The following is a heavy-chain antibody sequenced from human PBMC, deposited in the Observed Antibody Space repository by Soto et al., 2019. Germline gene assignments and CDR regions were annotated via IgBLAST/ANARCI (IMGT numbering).Heavy chain of an antibody. D-gene: IGHD6-13*01. CDR3: AREREYSSSWYPDAFDI. J-gene: IGHJ3*02. CDR2: IYTSGST. V-gene: IGHV4-4*07. CDR1: GGSISSYY. Sequence: SETLSLTCTVSGGSISSYYWSWIRQPAGKGLEWIGRIYTSGSTNYNPSLKSRVTMSVDTSKNQFSLKLSSVTAADTAVYYWAREREYSSSWYPDAFDIWGQGTMVTVSS.